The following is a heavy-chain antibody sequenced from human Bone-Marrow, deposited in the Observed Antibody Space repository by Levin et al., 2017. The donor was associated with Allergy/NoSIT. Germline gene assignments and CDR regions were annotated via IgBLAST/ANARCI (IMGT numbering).Heavy chain of an antibody. J-gene: IGHJ4*02. V-gene: IGHV3-15*01. D-gene: IGHD4-17*01. CDR1: GITFNTAW. CDR2: IKSKNNGGTT. CDR3: ATDFGEYGAY. Sequence: SGGSLRLSCAASGITFNTAWMSWVRQAPGKGLEWVGRIKSKNNGGTTDYAAPVKGRFTVSRDDSKNTLYLQMSSLRAEDTAVYDCATDFGEYGAYWGQGTLVTVSS.